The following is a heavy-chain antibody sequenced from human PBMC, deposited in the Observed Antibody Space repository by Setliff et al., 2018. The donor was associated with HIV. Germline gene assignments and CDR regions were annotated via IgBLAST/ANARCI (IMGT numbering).Heavy chain of an antibody. J-gene: IGHJ6*02. D-gene: IGHD6-13*01. CDR2: IYIDGST. Sequence: GGSLRLTCAASGFTVSSNYMSWVRQAPGKGLEWVSVIYIDGSTDYADSVRGRFTISRDNYKNTLYLQMKSLRAEDTAVYYCAREDPPAGYYNGMDVWGQGTTVTVSS. CDR3: AREDPPAGYYNGMDV. CDR1: GFTVSSNY. V-gene: IGHV3-66*02.